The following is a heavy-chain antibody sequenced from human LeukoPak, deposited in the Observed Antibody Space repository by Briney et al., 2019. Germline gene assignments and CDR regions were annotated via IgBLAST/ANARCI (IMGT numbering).Heavy chain of an antibody. V-gene: IGHV4-38-2*02. J-gene: IGHJ4*02. D-gene: IGHD3-3*01. CDR2: FYHSGTT. CDR1: GYSISARYC. CDR3: ARFRRGDFAIDF. Sequence: SETLSLTCNVSGYSISARYCWGWMRQPPGKGLEWIGCFYHSGTTYRNLALKSRVTISADTSTNQVSLKLTSVSAADTAVYYCARFRRGDFAIDFWGQGTLVSASP.